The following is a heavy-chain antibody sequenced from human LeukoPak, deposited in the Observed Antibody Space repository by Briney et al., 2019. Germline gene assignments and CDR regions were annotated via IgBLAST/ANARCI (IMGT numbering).Heavy chain of an antibody. J-gene: IGHJ4*02. D-gene: IGHD2-2*01. V-gene: IGHV4-59*01. CDR3: ARESRLGYFDY. CDR2: IYYSGST. Sequence: SETLSLTCTVSGGSISSYYWSWIRQPPGKGLEWIGYIYYSGSTNYNPSPKSRVTISVDTSKNQFSLKLSSVTAADTAVYYCARESRLGYFDYWGQGTLVTVSS. CDR1: GGSISSYY.